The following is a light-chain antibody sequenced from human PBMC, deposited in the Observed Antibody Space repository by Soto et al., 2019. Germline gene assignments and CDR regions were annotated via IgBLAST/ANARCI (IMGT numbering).Light chain of an antibody. CDR3: SSFAGSFYWV. Sequence: QSVLTQPPSASGSPGQSLTISCTGTSSDVGGYNYVSCYQQHPGKAPKLMIYEVSKRPSGVPDRFSGSKSGNTASLTVSGLQAEDEADYYCSSFAGSFYWVFGGGTKLTVL. CDR2: EVS. CDR1: SSDVGGYNY. J-gene: IGLJ2*01. V-gene: IGLV2-8*01.